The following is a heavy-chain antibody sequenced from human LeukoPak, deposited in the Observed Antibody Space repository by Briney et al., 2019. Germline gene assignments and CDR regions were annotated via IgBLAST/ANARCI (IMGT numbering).Heavy chain of an antibody. Sequence: GGSLRLSCAASAFSFSDYNMNWVRQAPGKGLEWVSSITSSGSYIYYADSVKGRFTISRDNAKNSLYLQMNSLRAEDTALYYCAKDLRAWVGGSYFDYWGQGTVVTVSS. V-gene: IGHV3-21*04. D-gene: IGHD3-10*01. J-gene: IGHJ4*02. CDR2: ITSSGSYI. CDR1: AFSFSDYN. CDR3: AKDLRAWVGGSYFDY.